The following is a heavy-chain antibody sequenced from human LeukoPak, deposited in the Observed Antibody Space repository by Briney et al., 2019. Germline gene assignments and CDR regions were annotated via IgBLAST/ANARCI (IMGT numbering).Heavy chain of an antibody. CDR2: INPSGGST. J-gene: IGHJ4*02. CDR1: GYTFTSYY. D-gene: IGHD2-2*01. Sequence: ASVKVSCKASGYTFTSYYMHWVRQAPGQGLEWMGIINPSGGSTSYAQKFQGRVTMTRDTSTSTVCMELSSLRSEDTAVYYCARAPRGRLVVPAAPFDYWGQGTLVTVSS. CDR3: ARAPRGRLVVPAAPFDY. V-gene: IGHV1-46*01.